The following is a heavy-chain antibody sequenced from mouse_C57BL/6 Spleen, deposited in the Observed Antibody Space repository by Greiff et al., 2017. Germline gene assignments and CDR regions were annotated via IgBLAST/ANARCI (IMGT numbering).Heavy chain of an antibody. CDR2: IYPGDGDT. CDR3: ARTDYDSTPFAY. Sequence: QVQLQQSGAALVKPGASVKISCKASGYAFSSYWMYWVNQRPGTGLAWIGQIYPGDGDTNYNGKVKGPATLSPDNSSSTASMQLSSLTSEDAAVYFCARTDYDSTPFAYWGQGTLVTVSA. J-gene: IGHJ3*01. V-gene: IGHV1-80*01. D-gene: IGHD1-1*01. CDR1: GYAFSSYW.